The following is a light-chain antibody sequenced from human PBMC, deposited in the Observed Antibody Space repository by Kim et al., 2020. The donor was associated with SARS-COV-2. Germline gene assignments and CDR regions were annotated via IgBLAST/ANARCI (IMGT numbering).Light chain of an antibody. J-gene: IGKJ4*01. CDR2: DAG. CDR3: QQYQNNLT. Sequence: DIKMTQSPSSLSATVGDRVTLTCQASQDINKHLNWYQQKPGKAPKILIYDAGNLKTGVPSRFSGSGSGTDFTFTISSLQPEDIATYYCQQYQNNLTFGGGTKVDIK. CDR1: QDINKH. V-gene: IGKV1-33*01.